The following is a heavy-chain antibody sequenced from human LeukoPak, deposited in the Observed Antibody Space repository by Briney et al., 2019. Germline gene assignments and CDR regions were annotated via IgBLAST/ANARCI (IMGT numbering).Heavy chain of an antibody. CDR1: GGSISSYY. V-gene: IGHV4-59*01. Sequence: SETLSLTCTVSGGSISSYYWSWIRQPPGKGLEWIGYIYYNGSTNYNPSLKSRVTISVDTSKNQFSLKLSSVTAADTAVYYCARNPSYYYYYMDVWGKGTTVTISS. J-gene: IGHJ6*03. CDR2: IYYNGST. CDR3: ARNPSYYYYYMDV.